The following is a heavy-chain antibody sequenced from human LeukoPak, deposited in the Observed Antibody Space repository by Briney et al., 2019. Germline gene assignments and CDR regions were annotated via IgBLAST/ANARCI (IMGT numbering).Heavy chain of an antibody. J-gene: IGHJ4*02. CDR3: AKPELAGTSINYYFDY. CDR2: ISGSGDTT. D-gene: IGHD6-19*01. V-gene: IGHV3-23*01. CDR1: GFTVSSNF. Sequence: GGSLRLSCAVSGFTVSSNFMSWVRQAPGRGLEWVSGISGSGDTTYYAASVKGRFTISRDKSKNTLYLQMNSLRAEDTAVYYCAKPELAGTSINYYFDYWGQGTLVTVSS.